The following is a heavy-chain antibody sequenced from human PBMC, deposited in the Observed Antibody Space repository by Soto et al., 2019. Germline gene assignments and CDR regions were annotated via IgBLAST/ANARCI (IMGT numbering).Heavy chain of an antibody. D-gene: IGHD2-15*01. CDR1: GGSISSGGYY. Sequence: QVQLQESGPGLVKLSQTLSLTCTVSGGSISSGGYYWSWIRQHPGKGLEWIGYIYYSGSTYYNPSLKSRVTISVDTSKNQFSLKLSSVTAADTAVYYCARDYCSGGSCYSGLGYWGQGTLVTVSS. CDR2: IYYSGST. CDR3: ARDYCSGGSCYSGLGY. J-gene: IGHJ4*02. V-gene: IGHV4-31*03.